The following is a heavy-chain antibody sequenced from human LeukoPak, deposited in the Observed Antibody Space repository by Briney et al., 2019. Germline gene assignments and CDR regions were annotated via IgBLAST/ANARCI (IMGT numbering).Heavy chain of an antibody. CDR3: AASPTVVVPAAILLDYGMDV. Sequence: PSETLSLTCTVSGGSISSYYWSWIRQPPGKGLEWIGYIYYSGSTNYNPSLKSRVTISVDTSKNQFSLKLSSVTAADTAVYYCAASPTVVVPAAILLDYGMDVWGQGTTVTVSS. V-gene: IGHV4-59*08. CDR2: IYYSGST. J-gene: IGHJ6*02. CDR1: GGSISSYY. D-gene: IGHD2-2*01.